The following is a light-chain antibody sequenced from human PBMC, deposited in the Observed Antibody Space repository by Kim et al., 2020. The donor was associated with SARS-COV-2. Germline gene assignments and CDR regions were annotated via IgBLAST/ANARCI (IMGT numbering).Light chain of an antibody. Sequence: SPGHIATLSCRASQRVTSTFLAWYQQQPGHAPRLLIYGASSRATGIADRFSGRGSGTDFTLTISRLQPEDFAVYYCQQYGDLPLTFGGGTKVDIK. CDR2: GAS. CDR1: QRVTSTF. J-gene: IGKJ4*01. CDR3: QQYGDLPLT. V-gene: IGKV3-20*01.